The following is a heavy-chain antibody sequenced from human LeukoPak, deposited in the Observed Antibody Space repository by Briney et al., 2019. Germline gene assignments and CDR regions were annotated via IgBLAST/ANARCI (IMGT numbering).Heavy chain of an antibody. D-gene: IGHD6-13*01. CDR3: ARAGGTSWADY. CDR1: GFTFRDYW. J-gene: IGHJ4*02. CDR2: VKQDGTEK. Sequence: HAGGSLRLSCEASGFTFRDYWMTWVRQAPGKGLEWVANVKQDGTEKFYVDSVKGRFTISRDNGKNSLYLQMNSLRVEDTAIYYCARAGGTSWADYWGQGTLVTVSS. V-gene: IGHV3-7*01.